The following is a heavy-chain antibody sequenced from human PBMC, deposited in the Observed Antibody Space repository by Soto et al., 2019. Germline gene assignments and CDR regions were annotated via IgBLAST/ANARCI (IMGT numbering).Heavy chain of an antibody. Sequence: EVQLLESGGGLIQPGGSLRLSCAASGFTFSTYSMTWVRQAPGKGLEWVSGISDSGDTTYYADSVKGRFTIPRDNSKNTLFLQMNSLRAEDTAVYYCAKSLKTATSFDYWGQGTLVTVSS. CDR2: ISDSGDTT. CDR3: AKSLKTATSFDY. V-gene: IGHV3-23*01. J-gene: IGHJ4*02. CDR1: GFTFSTYS.